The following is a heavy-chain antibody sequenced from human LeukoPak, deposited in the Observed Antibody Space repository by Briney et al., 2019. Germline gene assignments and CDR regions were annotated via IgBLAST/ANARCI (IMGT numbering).Heavy chain of an antibody. CDR2: ISRSGSTK. CDR1: GFTFSDYN. J-gene: IGHJ6*03. V-gene: IGHV3-11*04. CDR3: ASTDSGYARYYYYYMDV. Sequence: GGSLRLSCAASGFTFSDYNMRWIRQAPGKGLEWVSSISRSGSTKYYADSVKGRFTISRDNAKNSLFLQMNSLRAEDTAVYYCASTDSGYARYYYYYMDVWGKGTTVTISS. D-gene: IGHD5-12*01.